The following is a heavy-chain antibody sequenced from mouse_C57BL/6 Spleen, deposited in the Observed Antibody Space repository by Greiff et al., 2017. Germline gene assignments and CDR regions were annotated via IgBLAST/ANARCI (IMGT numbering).Heavy chain of an antibody. Sequence: QVQPKESGPELVKPGASVKISCKASGYAFSSSWMNWVKQRPGKGLEWIGRIYPGDGDTNYNGKFKGKATLTADKSSSTAYMQLSSLTSEDSAVYFCARALMVTTGIFDYWGQGTTLTVAS. D-gene: IGHD2-2*01. V-gene: IGHV1-82*01. J-gene: IGHJ2*01. CDR1: GYAFSSSW. CDR2: IYPGDGDT. CDR3: ARALMVTTGIFDY.